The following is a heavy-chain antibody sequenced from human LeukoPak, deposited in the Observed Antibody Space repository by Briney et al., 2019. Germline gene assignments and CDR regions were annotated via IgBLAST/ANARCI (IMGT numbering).Heavy chain of an antibody. V-gene: IGHV3-23*01. CDR1: GFTVSSNY. CDR3: ARRDASGWYSLDY. J-gene: IGHJ4*02. D-gene: IGHD6-19*01. Sequence: GGSLRLSCAASGFTVSSNYMSWVRQAPGKGLEWVASISSDTTGTYYADSVKGRFTISRDNSRSTLHLQMKNMRAEDTAVYLCARRDASGWYSLDYWGQGTLVTVSS. CDR2: ISSDTTGT.